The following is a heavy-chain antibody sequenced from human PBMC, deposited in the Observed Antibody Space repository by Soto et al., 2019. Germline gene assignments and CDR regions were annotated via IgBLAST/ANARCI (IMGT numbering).Heavy chain of an antibody. CDR3: ARGACTGPSCYVFDP. V-gene: IGHV3-74*01. CDR2: INSDGSSA. Sequence: GSLRLSCVASGFTFRSHWMHWVRQSPGKGLVWVSQINSDGSSANYADAVKGRFTFSRDNAKKTLDLQMHSLRAEDTAVYYCARGACTGPSCYVFDPWGPGTLATVSS. J-gene: IGHJ5*02. D-gene: IGHD2-2*01. CDR1: GFTFRSHW.